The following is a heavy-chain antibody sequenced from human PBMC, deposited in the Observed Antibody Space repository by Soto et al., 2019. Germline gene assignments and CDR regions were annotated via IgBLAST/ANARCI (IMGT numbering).Heavy chain of an antibody. CDR2: IYTSGST. Sequence: KTSETLSLTCTVSGGSISSYYWSWIRQPAGKGLEWIGRIYTSGSTNYNPSLKSRVTMSVDTSKNQFSLKLSSVTAADTAVYYCANSGGGSGDYYYGMDVWGQGTTVTVS. CDR3: ANSGGGSGDYYYGMDV. D-gene: IGHD3-16*01. CDR1: GGSISSYY. J-gene: IGHJ6*02. V-gene: IGHV4-4*07.